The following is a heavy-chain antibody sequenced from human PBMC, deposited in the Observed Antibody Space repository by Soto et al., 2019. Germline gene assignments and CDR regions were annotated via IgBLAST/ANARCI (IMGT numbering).Heavy chain of an antibody. CDR1: GYSFTSYW. J-gene: IGHJ6*02. V-gene: IGHV5-51*01. Sequence: PGESLKISCKGSGYSFTSYWIGWVRQMPGKGLEWMGIIYPGDSDTRYSPSFQGQVTISADKSISTAYLQWSSLKASDTAMYYCARGSFWSGYYTAHYYYYYGMDVWGQGTTVTVSS. D-gene: IGHD3-3*01. CDR3: ARGSFWSGYYTAHYYYYYGMDV. CDR2: IYPGDSDT.